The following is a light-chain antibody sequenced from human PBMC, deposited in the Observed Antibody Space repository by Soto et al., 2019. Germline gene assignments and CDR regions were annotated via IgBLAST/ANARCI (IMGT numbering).Light chain of an antibody. V-gene: IGKV1-8*01. CDR3: QQYYSYPRT. CDR2: AAS. CDR1: QGISSY. Sequence: IQMTQSAPTLSASVGDRVTITGRASQGISSYLAWYQQKPGKAPKLLIYAASTLQSGVPSRFSGSGSGTDFTLTISCLQSEDFATYYCQQYYSYPRTFGQGTKVDIK. J-gene: IGKJ1*01.